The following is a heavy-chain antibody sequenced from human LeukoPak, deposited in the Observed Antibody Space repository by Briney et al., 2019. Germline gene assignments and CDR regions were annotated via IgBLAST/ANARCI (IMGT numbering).Heavy chain of an antibody. Sequence: ASVKVSCKAAVYTVTNSDSYGITGVRQGPGQGLEWSGWMNIDNSNSNSAQQFQGRVTITADSSTNTAYMQLRSLRSDDTAVYYCARDRIYGNNRFDPWGQGNLATVSS. V-gene: IGHV1-18*01. CDR2: MNIDNSNS. CDR1: VYTVTNSDSYG. J-gene: IGHJ5*02. CDR3: ARDRIYGNNRFDP. D-gene: IGHD1-20*01.